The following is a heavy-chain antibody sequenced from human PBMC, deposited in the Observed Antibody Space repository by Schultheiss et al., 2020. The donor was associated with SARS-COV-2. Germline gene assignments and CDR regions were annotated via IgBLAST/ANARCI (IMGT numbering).Heavy chain of an antibody. CDR3: ARRKRQSPYYYYYMDV. CDR2: INHSGST. D-gene: IGHD1-14*01. Sequence: SETLSLTCAVYGGSFSGYYWSWIRQPPGKGLEWIGEINHSGSTNYNPSLKSRVTISVDTSKNQFSLKLSSVTAADTAVYYCARRKRQSPYYYYYMDVWGKGTTVTVSS. J-gene: IGHJ6*03. CDR1: GGSFSGYY. V-gene: IGHV4-34*01.